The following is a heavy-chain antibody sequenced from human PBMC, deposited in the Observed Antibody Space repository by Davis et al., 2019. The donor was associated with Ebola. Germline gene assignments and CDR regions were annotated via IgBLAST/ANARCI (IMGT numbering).Heavy chain of an antibody. J-gene: IGHJ6*02. CDR2: MNPNSGNT. Sequence: ASVKVPCKASGYTFTSYDINWVRQATGQGLEWMGWMNPNSGNTGYAQKFQGRVTMTRNTSISTAYMELSSLRSEDTAVYYCARTVGDIYYYGMDVWGQGTTVTVSS. D-gene: IGHD3-16*01. CDR1: GYTFTSYD. V-gene: IGHV1-8*01. CDR3: ARTVGDIYYYGMDV.